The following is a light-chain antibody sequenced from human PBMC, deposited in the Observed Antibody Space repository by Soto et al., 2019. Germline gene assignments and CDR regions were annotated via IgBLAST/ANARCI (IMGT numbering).Light chain of an antibody. CDR1: QSISSN. V-gene: IGKV3-15*01. Sequence: EIVMTQSPATLSVSPGERATLSCRASQSISSNLAWYQQKPGQAPRLLIYGASTRATGIPARFSGSGSGTEFTLTISSLRSEDFEVYYCQQYNNWRITFGEGTRLEIK. J-gene: IGKJ5*01. CDR3: QQYNNWRIT. CDR2: GAS.